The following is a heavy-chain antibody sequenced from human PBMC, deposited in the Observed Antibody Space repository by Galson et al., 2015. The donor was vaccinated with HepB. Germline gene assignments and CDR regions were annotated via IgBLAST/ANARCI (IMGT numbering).Heavy chain of an antibody. CDR3: ARDGLRSGGSWFDP. D-gene: IGHD3-3*01. V-gene: IGHV3-21*01. CDR1: GFTFSSYA. Sequence: LRLSCAASGFTFSSYAMSWVRQAPGKGLEWVSSISSSSSYIYYADSVKGRFTISRDNAKNSLYLQMNSLRAEDTAVYYCARDGLRSGGSWFDPWGQGTLVTVSS. J-gene: IGHJ5*02. CDR2: ISSSSSYI.